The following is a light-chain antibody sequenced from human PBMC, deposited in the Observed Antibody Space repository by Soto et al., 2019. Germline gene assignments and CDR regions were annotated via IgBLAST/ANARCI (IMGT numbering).Light chain of an antibody. CDR1: QNITNN. CDR3: QQYYGLPPLT. V-gene: IGKV1-33*01. Sequence: DIQMTQSPSSLSASIGDRVTITCQSSQNITNNLSWYQQKQGKAHNILIYHAYKLAKGVTSRFSGSGSGTDFSFNITSLQSEDLETYYCQQYYGLPPLTFGQGTRLEIK. J-gene: IGKJ5*01. CDR2: HAY.